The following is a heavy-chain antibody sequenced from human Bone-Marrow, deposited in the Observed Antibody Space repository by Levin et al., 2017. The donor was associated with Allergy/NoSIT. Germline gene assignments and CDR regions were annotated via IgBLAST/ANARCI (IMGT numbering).Heavy chain of an antibody. V-gene: IGHV3-7*01. CDR1: GFDFSNSW. D-gene: IGHD5-24*01. Sequence: PGGSLRLSCEASGFDFSNSWMTWVRRAPGKGLEWVANIKQDATATFYLGSVRGRFTVSRDNTNNSLFLQLSSLRVDDTAVYYCARWDGRGYDSWGPGTVVTV. CDR2: IKQDATAT. J-gene: IGHJ4*02. CDR3: ARWDGRGYDS.